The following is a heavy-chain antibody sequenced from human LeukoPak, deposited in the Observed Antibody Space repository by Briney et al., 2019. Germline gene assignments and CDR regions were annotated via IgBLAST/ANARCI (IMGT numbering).Heavy chain of an antibody. J-gene: IGHJ4*02. CDR3: ASKGDIAVAGLVLDH. CDR2: INPSAGST. CDR1: GYTFTSYY. D-gene: IGHD6-19*01. Sequence: VASVKVSGKASGYTFTSYYLHWVRQAPGQGLEWMGIINPSAGSTSYAQKFQGRVTMTRDTSTSTVYMELSSLRSEDTAVYYCASKGDIAVAGLVLDHWGQGTLVTVSS. V-gene: IGHV1-46*01.